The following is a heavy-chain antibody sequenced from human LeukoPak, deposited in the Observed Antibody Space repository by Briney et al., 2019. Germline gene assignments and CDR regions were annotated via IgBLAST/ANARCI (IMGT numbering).Heavy chain of an antibody. CDR2: IRPETGEP. V-gene: IGHV1-24*01. CDR1: GFGLSVLS. D-gene: IGHD3-10*01. J-gene: IGHJ4*02. CDR3: STDSGRSYFYFDF. Sequence: ASVKVSCKLSGFGLSVLSIHWMRQAPGKGLEWVGGIRPETGEPIFAQKFRGRVTITEDTFTDTGYLELRGLTSEDTAVYYCSTDSGRSYFYFDFWGQGTLVTVSS.